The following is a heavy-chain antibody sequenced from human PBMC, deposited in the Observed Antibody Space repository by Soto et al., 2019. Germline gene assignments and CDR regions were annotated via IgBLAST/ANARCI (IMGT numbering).Heavy chain of an antibody. CDR3: ARRYYSGSGTAAALDY. J-gene: IGHJ4*02. V-gene: IGHV1-46*01. CDR1: GYTFTTFY. Sequence: QEQLVQSGAEVKKPGSSVKVSCKASGYTFTTFYIHWVRQAPGQGLEWMGMIDPSVGSTTYARTFQGRVTLTRDTSTSIVYMDLTSLRSEDTAVYYCARRYYSGSGTAAALDYWGQGSLVTVSS. D-gene: IGHD3-10*01. CDR2: IDPSVGST.